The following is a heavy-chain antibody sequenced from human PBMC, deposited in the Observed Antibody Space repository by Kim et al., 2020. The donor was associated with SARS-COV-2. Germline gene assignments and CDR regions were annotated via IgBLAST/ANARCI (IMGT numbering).Heavy chain of an antibody. V-gene: IGHV1-24*01. CDR3: ATLGEPPLGYYYGVDV. Sequence: ASVKVSCKVSGYTLTELSMHWVRQAPGKGLEWMGGFDPEDGETIYAQKFQGRVTMTEDTSTDTAYMELSSLGSEDTAVYYCATLGEPPLGYYYGVDVWGQGTTVTVSS. CDR2: FDPEDGET. J-gene: IGHJ6*02. D-gene: IGHD3-10*01. CDR1: GYTLTELS.